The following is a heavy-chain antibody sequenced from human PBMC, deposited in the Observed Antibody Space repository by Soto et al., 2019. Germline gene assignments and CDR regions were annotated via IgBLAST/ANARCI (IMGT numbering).Heavy chain of an antibody. CDR1: GFTFSNYA. CDR2: ISYEGSNR. J-gene: IGHJ4*02. D-gene: IGHD5-12*01. V-gene: IGHV3-30*03. CDR3: AVGDGYNTYFDH. Sequence: QVQLVESGGGVVQPGRSLRLSCVASGFTFSNYAMHWVRQAPGKALEWVAVISYEGSNRYHIDSVKGRFSISRDNSKNTVYLQMNSLRAEDTAVYYCAVGDGYNTYFDHWGQGTLVTVSS.